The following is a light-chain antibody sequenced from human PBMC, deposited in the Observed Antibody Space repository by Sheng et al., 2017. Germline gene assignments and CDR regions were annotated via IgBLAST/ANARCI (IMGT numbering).Light chain of an antibody. CDR2: RND. J-gene: IGLJ3*02. Sequence: QSVLAQPPSASGTPGQTVTISCSGSGSNIGGNSVYWFQQLPGTAPKLLIYRNDHRPSGLPDRFSGSKSDTSASLTISGLRADDEADYYCASWYASLRGWAFGGGTKLTVL. CDR3: ASWYASLRGWA. V-gene: IGLV1-47*01. CDR1: GSNIGGNS.